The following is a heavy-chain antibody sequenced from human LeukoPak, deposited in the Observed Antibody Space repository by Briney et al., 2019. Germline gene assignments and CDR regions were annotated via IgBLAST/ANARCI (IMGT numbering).Heavy chain of an antibody. J-gene: IGHJ4*02. CDR2: ISGSGDTA. CDR3: AKEAPSDGDTFDN. V-gene: IGHV3-23*01. CDR1: GFTFSNYA. D-gene: IGHD4-17*01. Sequence: GGSLRLSCAASGFTFSNYAMNWVRQAPGKGLEWVSVISGSGDTAYYADSVRGRLTISRDNSKNTLYLQMNCLRAEDTAVYYCAKEAPSDGDTFDNWGQGTLVTASS.